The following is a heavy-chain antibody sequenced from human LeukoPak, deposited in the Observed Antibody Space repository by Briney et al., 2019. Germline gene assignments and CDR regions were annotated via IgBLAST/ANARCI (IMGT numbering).Heavy chain of an antibody. CDR1: GYTFTGYY. J-gene: IGHJ6*04. V-gene: IGHV1-2*04. Sequence: ASVTVSCKASGYTFTGYYMHWVRQAPGQGLEWMGWTNPNSGGTNYAQKFQGWVTMTRDTSISTAYMELSRLRSDDTAVYYCARGNSTSCWRIDGMDVWGKGTTVTVSS. D-gene: IGHD2-2*01. CDR3: ARGNSTSCWRIDGMDV. CDR2: TNPNSGGT.